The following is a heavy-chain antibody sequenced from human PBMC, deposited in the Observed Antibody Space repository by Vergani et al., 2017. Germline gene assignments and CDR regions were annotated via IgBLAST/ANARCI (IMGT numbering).Heavy chain of an antibody. J-gene: IGHJ6*01. Sequence: QVQLQESGPGLVKPSETLTLTCDVSDSSIMTNPYWGWFRQSPGKGREWIGCIHYSGDTHYNSSLKSRVAISIVSSSKFSLSLTSVTAADTAIDYCARHRGSVGFFPSSYFYGMDVRGHGTKVSDPS. CDR1: DSSIMTNPY. CDR3: ARHRGSVGFFPSSYFYGMDV. CDR2: IHYSGDT. D-gene: IGHD3-10*01. V-gene: IGHV4-38-2*01.